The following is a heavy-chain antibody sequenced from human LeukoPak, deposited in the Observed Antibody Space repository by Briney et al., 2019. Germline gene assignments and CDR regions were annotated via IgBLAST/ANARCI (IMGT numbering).Heavy chain of an antibody. J-gene: IGHJ6*03. Sequence: GESLQISSQSSGCPFDMSCVGGVRPVPGEGFQWLGIVYPRDSDTRYSPSVEGHVTITADTSINTACLQWRSLWVPATANYFCLRKIAVAGQTTSVYWNYIDVWGKGTAVTVSS. CDR1: GCPFDMSC. D-gene: IGHD6-19*01. CDR2: VYPRDSDT. CDR3: LRKIAVAGQTTSVYWNYIDV. V-gene: IGHV5-51*01.